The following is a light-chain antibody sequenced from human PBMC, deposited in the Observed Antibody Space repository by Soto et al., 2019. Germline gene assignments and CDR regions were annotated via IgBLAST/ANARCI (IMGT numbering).Light chain of an antibody. Sequence: EIVMTQSPATLSVSQGERATLSCRASESINSNLAWYQQKPGQAPRLLIYRTSNRATGVPARFSGSGSGTEFTLTISSLQSEDFAVFYCQQYKAWPLTFGGGTKVEIK. CDR1: ESINSN. J-gene: IGKJ4*01. V-gene: IGKV3-15*01. CDR3: QQYKAWPLT. CDR2: RTS.